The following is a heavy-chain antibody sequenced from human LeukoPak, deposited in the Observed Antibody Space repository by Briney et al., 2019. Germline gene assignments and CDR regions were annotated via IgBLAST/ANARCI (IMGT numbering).Heavy chain of an antibody. CDR2: IIPILGIA. J-gene: IGHJ4*02. CDR3: ARDFGTTPQENY. Sequence: GASVKVSCKASGGTLSSYAISWVRQAPGQGLEWMGRIIPILGIANYAQKFQGRVTITADKSTSTAYMELSSLRSEDTAVYYCARDFGTTPQENYWGQGTLVTVSS. D-gene: IGHD2-2*01. V-gene: IGHV1-69*04. CDR1: GGTLSSYA.